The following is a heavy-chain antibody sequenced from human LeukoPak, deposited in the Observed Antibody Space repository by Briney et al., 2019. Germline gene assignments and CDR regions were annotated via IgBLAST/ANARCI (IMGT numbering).Heavy chain of an antibody. J-gene: IGHJ4*02. CDR3: AKRPGATTHGDFDY. CDR2: ISGGGGRT. Sequence: GGSLRLSCAASGFSFISYAMIWLRQAPGTGLEWVSAISGGGGRTYYEDSVEGPFTITRGNSKKTLYLQMISLRAEDTAVYYCAKRPGATTHGDFDYWGQGTLVTVSS. D-gene: IGHD1-26*01. V-gene: IGHV3-23*01. CDR1: GFSFISYA.